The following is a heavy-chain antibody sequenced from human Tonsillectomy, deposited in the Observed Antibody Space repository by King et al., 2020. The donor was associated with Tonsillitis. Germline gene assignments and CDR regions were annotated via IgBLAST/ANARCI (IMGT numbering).Heavy chain of an antibody. Sequence: QLVESGGGLVQPGGSLRLSCAASGFTFSSYAMSWVRQAPGKGLEWVSAISGSGGSTYYADSVKGRFTISRDNSKNTLYLQMNSLRAEDTAVYYCAKGVVGRLPDIVVGGGSYYYGMDVWGQGTTVTVSS. J-gene: IGHJ6*02. CDR3: AKGVVGRLPDIVVGGGSYYYGMDV. D-gene: IGHD2-2*01. CDR1: GFTFSSYA. CDR2: ISGSGGST. V-gene: IGHV3-23*04.